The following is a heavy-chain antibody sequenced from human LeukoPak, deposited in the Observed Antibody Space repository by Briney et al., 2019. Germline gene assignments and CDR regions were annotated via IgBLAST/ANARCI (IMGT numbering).Heavy chain of an antibody. CDR3: ARANYYHFGN. V-gene: IGHV1-18*01. CDR2: VTSYNGDT. J-gene: IGHJ4*02. CDR1: GYTFDHYG. D-gene: IGHD3-22*01. Sequence: ASVRVSCKASGYTFDHYGIGWVRQAPGQGLEWMGWVTSYNGDTNYAQRFHGRVTMTTDTSTSTAYMELRSLRSDDTAVYYCARANYYHFGNWGQGTLVTVSS.